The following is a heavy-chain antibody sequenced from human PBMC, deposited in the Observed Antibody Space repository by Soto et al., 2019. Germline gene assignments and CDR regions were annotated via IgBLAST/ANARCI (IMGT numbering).Heavy chain of an antibody. CDR1: GDSISDYFY. V-gene: IGHV4-4*07. J-gene: IGHJ4*02. Sequence: SETLSLTCTVSGDSISDYFYWSWIRQPAGKGLEWIGRIYTDGTTKYNPSLKSRDTLSLDKSKNQFSLRLSSVTAADTAVYYFAREVRGGFTGIFDQWGRGSRVTVSS. CDR2: IYTDGTT. D-gene: IGHD2-15*01. CDR3: AREVRGGFTGIFDQ.